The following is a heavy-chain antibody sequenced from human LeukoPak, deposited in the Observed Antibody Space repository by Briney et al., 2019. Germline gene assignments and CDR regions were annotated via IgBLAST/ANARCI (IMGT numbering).Heavy chain of an antibody. Sequence: GGSLRLSCAASGFTFSSYGIHWVRQAPGKGLEWVAVISYDGNNKYYADSVKGRFTISRDNSKNTLYLQINSLTAEDTAVYYCAKDRGYCGGGSCYFYYYYGMDVWGQGTTVTVSS. CDR3: AKDRGYCGGGSCYFYYYYGMDV. D-gene: IGHD2-15*01. V-gene: IGHV3-30*18. J-gene: IGHJ6*02. CDR1: GFTFSSYG. CDR2: ISYDGNNK.